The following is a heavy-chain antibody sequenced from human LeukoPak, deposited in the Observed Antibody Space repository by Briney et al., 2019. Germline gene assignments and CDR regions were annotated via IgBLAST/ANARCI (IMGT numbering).Heavy chain of an antibody. CDR2: IINDGITT. V-gene: IGHV3-74*01. CDR1: GLTFQNTW. Sequence: GGSLRLSCAASGLTFQNTWMHWIRQAPGEGLVWVSRIINDGITTTYADSVKGRFTISRDNAKKTLYLQMNSLRAEDTAVYYCARDSWEGYSYGYGYWGQGTLVTVSS. J-gene: IGHJ4*02. D-gene: IGHD5-18*01. CDR3: ARDSWEGYSYGYGY.